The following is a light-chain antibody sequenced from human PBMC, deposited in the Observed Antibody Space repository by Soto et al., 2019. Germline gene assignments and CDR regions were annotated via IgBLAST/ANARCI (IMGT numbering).Light chain of an antibody. CDR2: DAS. CDR1: QTVRNNY. Sequence: EFVLTQSPGTLSLSPGERATLSGRSSQTVRNNYLAWYQQKPGQAPRLLIYDASSRATGIPDRFRGGGSGTDFTLTISRLEPEDFAVYYCQQYGSSGTFGQGTKVDIK. V-gene: IGKV3-20*01. CDR3: QQYGSSGT. J-gene: IGKJ1*01.